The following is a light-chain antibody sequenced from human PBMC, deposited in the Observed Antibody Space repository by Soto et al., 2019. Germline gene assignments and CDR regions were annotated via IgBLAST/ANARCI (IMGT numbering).Light chain of an antibody. CDR3: ATWDDRRSGVL. Sequence: QSVLTQPPSASGTHGQRVTISCSGSSSKIGNNYVPWYQQLRGTAPKLLIFKSNQRPSGAPDRVSGSPPGTSASLAISGRRSEDEADYYCATWDDRRSGVLFGGGTNLTVL. CDR2: KSN. CDR1: SSKIGNNY. J-gene: IGLJ2*01. V-gene: IGLV1-47*01.